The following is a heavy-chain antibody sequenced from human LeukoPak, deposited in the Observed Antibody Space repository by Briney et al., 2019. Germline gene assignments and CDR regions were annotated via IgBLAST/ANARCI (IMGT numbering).Heavy chain of an antibody. Sequence: GSLRLSCAASGFTSSNFAMSWVRQAPGKGLEWVSAMSSVTYYADSVKGRFTISRDDSKSTLFLQMNSLRAEDTAVYYCAKAFFSGSGGNHKHFDSWGQGTLVTVSS. CDR1: GFTSSNFA. CDR2: MSSVT. D-gene: IGHD3-10*01. J-gene: IGHJ4*02. CDR3: AKAFFSGSGGNHKHFDS. V-gene: IGHV3-23*01.